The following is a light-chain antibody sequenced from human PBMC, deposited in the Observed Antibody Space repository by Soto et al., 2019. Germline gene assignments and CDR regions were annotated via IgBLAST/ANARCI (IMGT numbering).Light chain of an antibody. Sequence: DLVMTQSPLSLPVTPGEPASISCRSSQSLLHSNGYNYLDWYLQKPGQSPQLLIYLGSNRASGVPDRFSGSGSGTDFTLKISRVEAEDVGVYYCMQAQQTPFTFGPGTKVEIK. CDR2: LGS. V-gene: IGKV2-28*01. J-gene: IGKJ3*01. CDR1: QSLLHSNGYNY. CDR3: MQAQQTPFT.